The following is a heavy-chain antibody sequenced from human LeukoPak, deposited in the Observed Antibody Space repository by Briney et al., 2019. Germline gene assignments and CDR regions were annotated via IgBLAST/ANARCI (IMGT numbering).Heavy chain of an antibody. J-gene: IGHJ4*02. CDR3: ARGRSLGGSPLIY. CDR2: IYYSGST. V-gene: IGHV4-59*12. D-gene: IGHD3-16*01. Sequence: SETLSLTCTVSGGSISSYYWSWIRQPPGKGLEWIGYIYYSGSTYYNPSLKSRVTISVGTSKNQFSLKLSSVTAADTAVYYCARGRSLGGSPLIYWGQGTLVTVSS. CDR1: GGSISSYY.